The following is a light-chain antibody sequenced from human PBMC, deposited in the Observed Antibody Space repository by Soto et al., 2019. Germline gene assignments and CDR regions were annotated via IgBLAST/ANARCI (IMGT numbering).Light chain of an antibody. CDR1: QSVSSSY. V-gene: IGKV3D-20*02. J-gene: IGKJ5*01. CDR3: QQRSNWPPT. CDR2: GAS. Sequence: EIVLTQSPGTLSLSPGARATLSCRASQSVSSSYLAWYQQKPGQAPRLLIYGASSRATGIPDRFSGSGSGTDFTLTISRLEPEDFAVYYCQQRSNWPPTFGQGTRLEIK.